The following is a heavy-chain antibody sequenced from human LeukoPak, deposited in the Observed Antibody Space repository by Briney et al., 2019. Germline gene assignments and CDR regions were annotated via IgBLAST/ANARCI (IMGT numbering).Heavy chain of an antibody. Sequence: GGSLRLSCAASGFTFSSYGMHWVRQAPGKGLEWVAVISYDGSNKYYADSVKGRFTISRDNSKNTLYLQMNSLRAEDTAVYYCAKAPEGRYFDWLLSSDYFDYWGQGTLVTVSS. CDR3: AKAPEGRYFDWLLSSDYFDY. CDR2: ISYDGSNK. V-gene: IGHV3-30*18. D-gene: IGHD3-9*01. CDR1: GFTFSSYG. J-gene: IGHJ4*02.